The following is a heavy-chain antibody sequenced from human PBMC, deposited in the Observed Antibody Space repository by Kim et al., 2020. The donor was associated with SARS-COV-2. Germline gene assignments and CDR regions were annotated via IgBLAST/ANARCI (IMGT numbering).Heavy chain of an antibody. CDR1: GYTLTELS. V-gene: IGHV1-24*01. Sequence: ASAKVSCKVSGYTLTELSMHWVRQAPGKGLEWMGGFDPEDGETIYAQKFQGRVTMTEDTSTDTAYMELSSLRSEDTAVYYCATESSGGSCYYFDYWGQGTLVTVSS. J-gene: IGHJ4*02. CDR2: FDPEDGET. CDR3: ATESSGGSCYYFDY. D-gene: IGHD2-15*01.